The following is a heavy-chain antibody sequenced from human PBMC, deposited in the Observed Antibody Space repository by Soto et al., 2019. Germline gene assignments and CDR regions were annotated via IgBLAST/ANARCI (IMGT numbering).Heavy chain of an antibody. CDR1: GYTFTSYG. D-gene: IGHD4-17*01. V-gene: IGHV1-18*04. CDR3: ARTATVVTVSGMDV. CDR2: ISAYNGNT. Sequence: ASVKVSCKASGYTFTSYGISWVRQAPGQGLEWMGWISAYNGNTNYAQKLQGRVTMTTDTSTSTAYMELRSLRSDDTAVYYCARTATVVTVSGMDVWGQGTTVTVSS. J-gene: IGHJ6*02.